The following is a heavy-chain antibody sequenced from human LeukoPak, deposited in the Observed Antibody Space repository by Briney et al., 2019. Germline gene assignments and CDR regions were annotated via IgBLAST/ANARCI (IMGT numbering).Heavy chain of an antibody. J-gene: IGHJ3*02. CDR2: IWYDGSDK. CDR1: GFTFSSYG. CDR3: ARAGDAFDI. Sequence: GRSLRLSCAASGFTFSSYGMHGVRQAPGKGREWAAVIWYDGSDKYYTDSVKGRFPISRDNSKNTLYLQMNSLRAEDTATYYCARAGDAFDIWGQGTMVTVSS. V-gene: IGHV3-33*01.